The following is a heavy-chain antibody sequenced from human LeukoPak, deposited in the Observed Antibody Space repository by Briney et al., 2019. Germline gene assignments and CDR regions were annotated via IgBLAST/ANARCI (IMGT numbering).Heavy chain of an antibody. CDR3: ARSVTMVRSYYQYYGMDV. CDR1: GYTFTSYY. J-gene: IGHJ6*02. Sequence: GASVTVSCKASGYTFTSYYMHWVRQAPGQGLEWMGIINPTGGSTSYAQRFQGRVTMTRDTSTSTVYMELYSLRSEDTAVYYCARSVTMVRSYYQYYGMDVWGQGTTVTVSS. CDR2: INPTGGST. D-gene: IGHD3-10*01. V-gene: IGHV1-46*01.